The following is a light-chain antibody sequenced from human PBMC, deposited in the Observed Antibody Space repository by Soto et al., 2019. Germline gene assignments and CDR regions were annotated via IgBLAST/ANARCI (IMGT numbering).Light chain of an antibody. CDR2: SAS. Sequence: DIQMTQSPSSLSASVGDRVTITCRASQDIRNSLAWYQQKPGTVPKLLIYSASTLQSGVPSRFSGSGSGTDVTLTISSLQPEDVATYYCQKYNTGPATFGQGTRLDIK. CDR1: QDIRNS. V-gene: IGKV1-27*01. CDR3: QKYNTGPAT. J-gene: IGKJ5*01.